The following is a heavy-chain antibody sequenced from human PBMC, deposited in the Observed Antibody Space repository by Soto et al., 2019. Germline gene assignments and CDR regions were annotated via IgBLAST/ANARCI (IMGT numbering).Heavy chain of an antibody. D-gene: IGHD3-9*01. V-gene: IGHV3-64D*08. CDR3: VKDYPGILTGYYPLDP. CDR1: GFTFSSYA. CDR2: ISSNGGST. J-gene: IGHJ5*02. Sequence: PGGSLRLSCSASGFTFSSYAMHWVRQAPGKGLKYVSAISSNGGSTYYADSVKGRFTISRDNSKNTLYLKMSSLRAEDTVLYYCVKDYPGILTGYYPLDPWGQGTLVTVSS.